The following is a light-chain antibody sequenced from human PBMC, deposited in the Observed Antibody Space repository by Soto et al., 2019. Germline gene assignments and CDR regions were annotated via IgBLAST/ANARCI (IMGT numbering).Light chain of an antibody. CDR3: QQYGSSWMYT. Sequence: EIVLTQSPGTLSLSPGERATLSCRASQSVSSSYLAWYQQKPGQAPRLLIYGASSRATGIPDRFSGSGSGTDLTLTISRLEPEDFAVYYCQQYGSSWMYTFGQGTKLEIK. J-gene: IGKJ2*01. V-gene: IGKV3-20*01. CDR1: QSVSSSY. CDR2: GAS.